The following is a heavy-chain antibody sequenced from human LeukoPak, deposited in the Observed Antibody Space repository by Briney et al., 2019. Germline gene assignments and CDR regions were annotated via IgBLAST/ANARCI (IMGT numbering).Heavy chain of an antibody. CDR1: GFTFSSYA. D-gene: IGHD6-13*01. J-gene: IGHJ4*02. Sequence: PGGSLRLSCAASGFTFSSYAMSWVRQAPGKGLEWVSAISGSGGSTYYADSVKGRFTISRDNSKGTLYLQMNSLRAEDTAVYYCAKRYTSGWYQYYFDCWGQGTLVTVSS. V-gene: IGHV3-23*01. CDR3: AKRYTSGWYQYYFDC. CDR2: ISGSGGST.